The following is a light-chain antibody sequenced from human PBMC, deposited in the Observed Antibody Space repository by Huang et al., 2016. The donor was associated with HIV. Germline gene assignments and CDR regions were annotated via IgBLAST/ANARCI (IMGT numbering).Light chain of an antibody. Sequence: DIQMAQSPSTLSASVGDRVTITCRSSQSINTWLAWYQQRPGKVPKLLIYKASTLESGVPSRVSGSGSGTEFTLTLSSLQPEDFATYYCQQYSSHSTFGQGTKVE. CDR3: QQYSSHST. CDR1: QSINTW. V-gene: IGKV1-5*03. CDR2: KAS. J-gene: IGKJ1*01.